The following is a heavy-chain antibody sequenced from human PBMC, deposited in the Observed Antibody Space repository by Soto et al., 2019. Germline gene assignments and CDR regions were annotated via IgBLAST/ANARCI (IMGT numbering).Heavy chain of an antibody. CDR3: AKGFGISWQYYLDY. CDR2: IRGSGGST. V-gene: IGHV3-23*01. D-gene: IGHD3-10*01. J-gene: IGHJ4*02. CDR1: AFSFASYA. Sequence: EVQLLESGGGLVQPGGSLRLSCAASAFSFASYAMNWVRQAPGKGLEWVSGIRGSGGSTYYADSVKGRFTISRDNSKNTLYLQLSSLRVEDTAVYYCAKGFGISWQYYLDYWGQGTLVTVSS.